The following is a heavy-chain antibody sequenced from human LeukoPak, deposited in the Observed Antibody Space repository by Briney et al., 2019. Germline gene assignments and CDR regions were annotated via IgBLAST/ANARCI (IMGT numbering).Heavy chain of an antibody. V-gene: IGHV1-8*01. CDR3: ARGHTPVGYYDFWSGYFLYPLTYYMDV. CDR1: GYTFTSYD. CDR2: MNPNSGNT. Sequence: GASGKVSCKASGYTFTSYDINWVRQATGQGLEWMGWMNPNSGNTGYAQKFQGRVTMTRNTSISTAYMELSSLRSEDTAVYYCARGHTPVGYYDFWSGYFLYPLTYYMDVWGKGTTVTVSS. D-gene: IGHD3-3*01. J-gene: IGHJ6*03.